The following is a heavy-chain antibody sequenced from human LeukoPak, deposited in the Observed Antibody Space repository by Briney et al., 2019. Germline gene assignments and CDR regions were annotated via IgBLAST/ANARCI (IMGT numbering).Heavy chain of an antibody. J-gene: IGHJ1*01. CDR2: IYYSGST. D-gene: IGHD3-22*01. Sequence: SETLSLTCTVSGGSISSGGYYWSWIRQHPGKGLEWIGSIYYSGSTYYNSSLKSRITISVDTSKNQFSLKLTSVTAADTAVYYCASDRSGLSFCFWGQGTLVTVSS. CDR3: ASDRSGLSFCF. CDR1: GGSISSGGYY. V-gene: IGHV4-39*01.